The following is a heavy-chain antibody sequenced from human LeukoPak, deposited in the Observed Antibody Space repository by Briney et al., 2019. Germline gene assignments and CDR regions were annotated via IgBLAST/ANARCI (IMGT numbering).Heavy chain of an antibody. J-gene: IGHJ4*02. CDR3: ARVSDTAMAHDY. D-gene: IGHD5-18*01. Sequence: SVKVSCKASGGTFSSYAISWVRQAPGQGLEWMGRIIPIFGTANYAQKFQGRVTITTDESTSTAYMELSSLRSEDTAVYYCARVSDTAMAHDYWGQGTRVTVSS. CDR1: GGTFSSYA. V-gene: IGHV1-69*05. CDR2: IIPIFGTA.